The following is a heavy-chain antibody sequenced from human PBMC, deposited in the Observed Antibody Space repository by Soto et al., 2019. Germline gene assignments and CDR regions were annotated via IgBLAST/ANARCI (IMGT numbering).Heavy chain of an antibody. Sequence: LXHTCTVSGGSISSGDYYWSWIRQPPGKGLEWIGYIYYSGSTYYNPSLKSRVTIPVDTSKNQFSLKLSSVTAADTAVYYCARAKRFVTTGYWYFDLWGRGTLVTASS. CDR2: IYYSGST. CDR3: ARAKRFVTTGYWYFDL. J-gene: IGHJ2*01. V-gene: IGHV4-30-4*01. CDR1: GGSISSGDYY. D-gene: IGHD4-17*01.